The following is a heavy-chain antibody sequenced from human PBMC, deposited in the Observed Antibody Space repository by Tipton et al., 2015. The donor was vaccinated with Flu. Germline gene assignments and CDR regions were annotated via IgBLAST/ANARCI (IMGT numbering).Heavy chain of an antibody. CDR3: ARGWQEGAVDI. J-gene: IGHJ3*02. CDR1: GYSFTNYG. Sequence: QLVQSGAEVKKPGASVKVSCKASGYSFTNYGISWVRQAPGQGLELMGWISPYSGDTNFAQSLQDRVTMTTDSSTTTAYMELRSLKSDDTALYFCARGWQEGAVDIWC. D-gene: IGHD2-15*01. V-gene: IGHV1-18*01. CDR2: ISPYSGDT.